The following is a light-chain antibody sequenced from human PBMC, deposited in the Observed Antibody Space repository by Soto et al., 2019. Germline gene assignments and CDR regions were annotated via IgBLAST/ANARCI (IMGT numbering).Light chain of an antibody. CDR2: DVS. Sequence: QSALTQPASVSGSPGQSXTISCTGTSSDVGGYNYVSWYQQHPGKAPKLMIYDVSNRPSGVSNRFSGSKSGNTASLTISGLQAEDEADYYCSSYTSSSTLNVVFGGGTKLTVL. J-gene: IGLJ2*01. V-gene: IGLV2-14*01. CDR1: SSDVGGYNY. CDR3: SSYTSSSTLNVV.